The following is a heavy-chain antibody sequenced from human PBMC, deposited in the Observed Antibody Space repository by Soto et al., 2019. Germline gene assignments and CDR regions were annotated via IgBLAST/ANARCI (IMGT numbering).Heavy chain of an antibody. Sequence: GGSLRLSCAASGFTFSSYAMSWVRQAPGKGLEWVSAISGSGGSTYYADSVKGRFTISRDNSKNTLYLQMNSLRAEDTAVYYCAKDHAPPASYDFWSGWYSARSDAFDIWGQGTMVTVSS. CDR3: AKDHAPPASYDFWSGWYSARSDAFDI. D-gene: IGHD3-3*01. CDR1: GFTFSSYA. CDR2: ISGSGGST. J-gene: IGHJ3*02. V-gene: IGHV3-23*01.